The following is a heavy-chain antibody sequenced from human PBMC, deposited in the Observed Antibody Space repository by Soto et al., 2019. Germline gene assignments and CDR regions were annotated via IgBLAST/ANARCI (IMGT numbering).Heavy chain of an antibody. CDR2: ISSSSSYI. D-gene: IGHD6-19*01. Sequence: GGSLRLSCAASGFTFSSYSMNWVRQAPGKGLEWVSSISSSSSYIYYADSVKGRFTISRDNAKNSLYLQMNSLRAEDTAVYYCARVNHPDSSGWYFNYRGQGTLVTVSS. J-gene: IGHJ4*02. CDR1: GFTFSSYS. CDR3: ARVNHPDSSGWYFNY. V-gene: IGHV3-21*01.